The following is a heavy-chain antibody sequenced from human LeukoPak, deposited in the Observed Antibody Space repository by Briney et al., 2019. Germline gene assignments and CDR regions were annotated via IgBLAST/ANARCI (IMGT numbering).Heavy chain of an antibody. J-gene: IGHJ4*02. V-gene: IGHV3-20*04. CDR2: ITWNGATT. CDR1: GFIFDDYG. CDR3: AKDFYDSSGYYSNTFFDF. D-gene: IGHD3-22*01. Sequence: GGSLRLSCAGSGFIFDDYGMSWVRHAPGKRLEWVSHITWNGATTAYADSVKGRITISRDNSKNTLYLQMNSLRVEDTAVYYCAKDFYDSSGYYSNTFFDFWGQGTLVTVSS.